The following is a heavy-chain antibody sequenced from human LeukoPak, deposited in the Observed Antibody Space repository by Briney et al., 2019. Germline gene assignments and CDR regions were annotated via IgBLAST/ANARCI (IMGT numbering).Heavy chain of an antibody. V-gene: IGHV1-69*02. CDR3: ARSGRDYYYGMDV. J-gene: IGHJ6*02. CDR2: IIPILGIA. Sequence: ASVKVSCKASLGTFSSYTISWVRQAPGQGLEGMGRIIPILGIANYAQKFQGRVTITADKSTSTAYMELSSLRSEDTAVYYCARSGRDYYYGMDVWDQGTTVTVSS. CDR1: LGTFSSYT. D-gene: IGHD1-26*01.